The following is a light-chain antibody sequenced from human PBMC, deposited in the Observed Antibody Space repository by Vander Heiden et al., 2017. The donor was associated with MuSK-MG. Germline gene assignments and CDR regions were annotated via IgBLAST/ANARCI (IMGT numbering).Light chain of an antibody. CDR1: SLRSYY. CDR2: GKN. J-gene: IGLJ2*01. Sequence: SSELTQDPAVSVALGQTVRITCQGDSLRSYYASWYQQKPGQAPVLVIYGKNNRPSGSPDRFSGSSSGNTASLTITGAQAEDEADYYCNSRDSSGNHLRVVFGGGTKLTVL. CDR3: NSRDSSGNHLRVV. V-gene: IGLV3-19*01.